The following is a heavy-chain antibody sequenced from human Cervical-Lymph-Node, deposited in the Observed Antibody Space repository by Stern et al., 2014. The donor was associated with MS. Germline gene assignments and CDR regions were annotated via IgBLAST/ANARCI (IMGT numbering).Heavy chain of an antibody. CDR1: GFMFSGFW. Sequence: VQLVQSGGGLVQPGGSLRLSCAASGFMFSGFWMHWVRQAPGKGPGWVSRVSSCGYATIYADSVRGRFTISRDNAKNTLYLQVNSLRVEDTALYYCARSRLGASWFDPWGQGTLVTVSS. CDR2: VSSCGYAT. V-gene: IGHV3-74*01. D-gene: IGHD7-27*01. J-gene: IGHJ5*02. CDR3: ARSRLGASWFDP.